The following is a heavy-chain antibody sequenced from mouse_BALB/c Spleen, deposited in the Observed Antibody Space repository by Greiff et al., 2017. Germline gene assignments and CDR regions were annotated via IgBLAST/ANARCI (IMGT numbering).Heavy chain of an antibody. V-gene: IGHV3-6*02. Sequence: EVQLQESGPGLVKPSQSLSFTCSVTGYSITSGYFWYWIRQFPGNKLEWMGYISYDGSNNYNPSLKNQITITRDTSTNQFSLKLNSVTTEDTATYYCARGGYRSSWFAYWGQGTLVTVSA. CDR2: ISYDGSN. CDR3: ARGGYRSSWFAY. D-gene: IGHD2-14*01. CDR1: GYSITSGYF. J-gene: IGHJ3*01.